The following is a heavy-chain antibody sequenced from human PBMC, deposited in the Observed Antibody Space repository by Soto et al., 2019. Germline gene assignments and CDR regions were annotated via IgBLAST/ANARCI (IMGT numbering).Heavy chain of an antibody. Sequence: QVQLVQSGAEVKKPGSSVKVSCKASGGTFSSYAISWVRQAPGQGLEWMGGIIPIFGTANYAQKFQGRVTITADESTSTACMELGSLRSGDTAVYYFASSPMVTYYSYGIDVWGQGATVTVSS. V-gene: IGHV1-69*01. D-gene: IGHD5-18*01. CDR3: ASSPMVTYYSYGIDV. CDR2: IIPIFGTA. J-gene: IGHJ6*02. CDR1: GGTFSSYA.